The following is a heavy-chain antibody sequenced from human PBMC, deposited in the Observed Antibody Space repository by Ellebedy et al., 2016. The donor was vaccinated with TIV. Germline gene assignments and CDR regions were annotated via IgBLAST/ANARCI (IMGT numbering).Heavy chain of an antibody. CDR2: ISPSGDIT. D-gene: IGHD7-27*01. CDR3: TKRGVAWAAFDI. CDR1: GFPFRDLA. V-gene: IGHV3-23*01. J-gene: IGHJ3*02. Sequence: GESLKISCAASGFPFRDLAMNWVRQAPGKGLEWVSAISPSGDITYFADSVKGRFTISRDNSQDTVHLQTHSLRAEDTAVYYCTKRGVAWAAFDIWGPGTLVTVSS.